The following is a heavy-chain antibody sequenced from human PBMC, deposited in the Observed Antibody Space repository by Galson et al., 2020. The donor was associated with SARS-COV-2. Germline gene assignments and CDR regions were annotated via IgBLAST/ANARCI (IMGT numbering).Heavy chain of an antibody. D-gene: IGHD6-13*01. CDR3: ARDGLAADYGMDV. V-gene: IGHV3-33*01. CDR2: IWYDGSNK. Sequence: QLGESLKISCAASGFTFSSYGMHWVRQAPGKGLEWVAVIWYDGSNKYYADSVKGRFTISRDNSKNTLYLQMNSLRAEDTAVYYCARDGLAADYGMDVWGQGTTVTVSS. CDR1: GFTFSSYG. J-gene: IGHJ6*02.